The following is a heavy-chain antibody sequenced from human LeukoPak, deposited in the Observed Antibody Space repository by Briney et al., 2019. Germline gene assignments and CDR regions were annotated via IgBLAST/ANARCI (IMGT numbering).Heavy chain of an antibody. J-gene: IGHJ4*02. CDR1: GGSISSSSYY. D-gene: IGHD3-22*01. V-gene: IGHV4-39*01. Sequence: PSETLSLTCTVSGGSISSSSYYWGWIRQPPGKGLEWIGSIYYSENTYYNPSLKSRVTISIDTSNNQFYLKLSSLTAADTAVYYCARRDDSSGYHKIFDYWGQGTLVTVSS. CDR2: IYYSENT. CDR3: ARRDDSSGYHKIFDY.